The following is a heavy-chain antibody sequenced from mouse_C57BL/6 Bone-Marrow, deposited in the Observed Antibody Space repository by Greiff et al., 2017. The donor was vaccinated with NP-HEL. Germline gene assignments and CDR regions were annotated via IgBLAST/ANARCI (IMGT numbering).Heavy chain of an antibody. CDR3: AVLRYLRYFDV. CDR2: IYPRSGNT. V-gene: IGHV1-81*01. D-gene: IGHD1-1*01. J-gene: IGHJ1*03. Sequence: QVQLKESGAELARPGASVKLSCKASGYTFTSYGISWVKQRTGQGLEWIGEIYPRSGNTYYNEKFKGKATLTADKSSSTAYMELRSLTSEDSAVYFCAVLRYLRYFDVWGTGTTVTVSS. CDR1: GYTFTSYG.